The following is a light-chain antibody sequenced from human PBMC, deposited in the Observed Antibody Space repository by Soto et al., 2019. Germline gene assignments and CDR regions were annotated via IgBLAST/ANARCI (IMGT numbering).Light chain of an antibody. CDR2: ANS. J-gene: IGLJ1*01. V-gene: IGLV1-40*01. Sequence: QLVLTQPPSVSGAPGQRVTISCTGSSSNIGAGYDVHWYQQFPGKAPKLLIYANSNRPSGVPDRFSGSKSGTSASLAITGLQAEDEADYYCQSYDSGLSGYVFGIGTKLTVL. CDR3: QSYDSGLSGYV. CDR1: SSNIGAGYD.